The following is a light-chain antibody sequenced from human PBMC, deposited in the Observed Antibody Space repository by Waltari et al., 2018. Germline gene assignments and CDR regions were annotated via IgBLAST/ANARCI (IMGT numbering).Light chain of an antibody. CDR3: ATWDDTIGGPV. CDR1: RANIGGGY. J-gene: IGLJ2*01. Sequence: QSVLTKPPAESGTPGQRVIISCSGSRANIGGGYVYWYQHLPGAAPKLLINRNNPRPSGVPDRFSGSKSGTSASLAISGLRSEDEGDYFCATWDDTIGGPVFGGGTKLTVL. CDR2: RNN. V-gene: IGLV1-47*01.